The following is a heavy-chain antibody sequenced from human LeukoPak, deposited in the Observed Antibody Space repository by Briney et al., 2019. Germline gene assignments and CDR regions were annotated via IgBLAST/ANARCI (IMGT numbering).Heavy chain of an antibody. CDR3: AREGPTVGSKWDNWYFDL. V-gene: IGHV3-13*01. CDR1: GFTFSSSD. Sequence: GGSLRLSCAASGFTFSSSDMHWVRQAPGKGLEWVSAIGIAGDTYYPVSVKGRFTISRENAKNSLYLQMNSLRPGDTAVYYCAREGPTVGSKWDNWYFDLWGRGTLVTVSS. J-gene: IGHJ2*01. D-gene: IGHD1-26*01. CDR2: IGIAGDT.